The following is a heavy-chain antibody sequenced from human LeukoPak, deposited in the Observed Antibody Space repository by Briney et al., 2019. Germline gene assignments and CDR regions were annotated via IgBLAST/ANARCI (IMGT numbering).Heavy chain of an antibody. CDR3: ARNSGYDPFDY. CDR1: GGSFSSSPYY. D-gene: IGHD5-12*01. CDR2: IYYSGST. Sequence: SETLSLTCTVSGGSFSSSPYYWSWIRQPPGKGLEWIGYIYYSGSTNYNPSLKSRVTISVDTSKNQFSLKLSSVTAADTAVYYCARNSGYDPFDYWGQGTLVTVSS. J-gene: IGHJ4*02. V-gene: IGHV4-61*01.